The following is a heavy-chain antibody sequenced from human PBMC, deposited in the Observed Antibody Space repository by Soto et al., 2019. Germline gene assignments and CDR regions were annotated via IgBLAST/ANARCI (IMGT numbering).Heavy chain of an antibody. J-gene: IGHJ6*02. CDR2: IIPILGIA. CDR3: ARENGGNHYYYYYGMDV. D-gene: IGHD2-15*01. V-gene: IGHV1-69*08. Sequence: QVQLVQSGAEVKKPGSSVKVSCKASGGTFSSYTISWVRQAPGQGLEWMGRIIPILGIANYAQKFQGRVTITADKSTSTAYMEVSSLRSEDTAVYYCARENGGNHYYYYYGMDVWGQGTTVTVSS. CDR1: GGTFSSYT.